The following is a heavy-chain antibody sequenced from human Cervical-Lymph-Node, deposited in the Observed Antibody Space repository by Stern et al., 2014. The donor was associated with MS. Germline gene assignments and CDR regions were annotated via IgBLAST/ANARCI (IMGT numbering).Heavy chain of an antibody. Sequence: QVTLKESGPALVKPTQTLTLTCTFSGFSLTSSGQCVGWIRQPPGKDLEWLALIDWDDDKYYSTSLKTRLTISKDTSKKQVVLTMTNMQPVDTATYYCARIKDYYDGSDFDYWGQGTLVTVSS. V-gene: IGHV2-70*01. CDR2: IDWDDDK. D-gene: IGHD3-22*01. J-gene: IGHJ4*02. CDR3: ARIKDYYDGSDFDY. CDR1: GFSLTSSGQC.